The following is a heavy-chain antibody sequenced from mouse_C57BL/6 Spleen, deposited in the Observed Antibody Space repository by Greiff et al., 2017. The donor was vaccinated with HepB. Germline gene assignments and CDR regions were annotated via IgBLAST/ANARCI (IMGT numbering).Heavy chain of an antibody. CDR1: GYTFTSYW. J-gene: IGHJ3*01. Sequence: VQLQQPGAELVMPGASVKLSCKASGYTFTSYWMHWVKQRPGQGLEWIGEIDPSDSYTNYNQKFKGKSTLTVDKSSSTADMQLSSLTSEDSAVYYCARPDYDDGFAYWGQGTLVTVSA. CDR3: ARPDYDDGFAY. V-gene: IGHV1-69*01. CDR2: IDPSDSYT. D-gene: IGHD2-4*01.